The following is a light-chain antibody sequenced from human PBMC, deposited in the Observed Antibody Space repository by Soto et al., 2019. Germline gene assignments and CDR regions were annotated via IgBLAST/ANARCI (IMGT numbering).Light chain of an antibody. CDR1: QSIGNN. J-gene: IGKJ2*01. CDR3: QHYYNWPPYS. CDR2: DAS. V-gene: IGKV3-15*01. Sequence: EIVMTQSPATLSVSPGESATLSCRASQSIGNNLAWYRQTPGQAPRLLIYDASTRATGIPARFTASGSGTDLTLTITGLRSEDFAVYYCQHYYNWPPYSFGQGTKVDIK.